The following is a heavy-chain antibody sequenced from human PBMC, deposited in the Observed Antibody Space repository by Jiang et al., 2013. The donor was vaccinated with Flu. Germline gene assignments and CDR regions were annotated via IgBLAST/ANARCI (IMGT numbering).Heavy chain of an antibody. V-gene: IGHV3-21*01. J-gene: IGHJ4*02. D-gene: IGHD6-13*01. CDR2: ISSSSSYI. CDR3: ARGAAAAPGDY. Sequence: LEWVSSISSSSSYIYYADSVKGRFTISRDNAKNSLYLQMNSLRAEDTAVYYCARGAAAAPGDYWGQGTLVTVSS.